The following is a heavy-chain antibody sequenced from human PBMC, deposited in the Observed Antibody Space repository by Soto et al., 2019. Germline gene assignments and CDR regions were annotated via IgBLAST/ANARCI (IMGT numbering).Heavy chain of an antibody. V-gene: IGHV4-30-2*01. CDR1: GGPISSGGYS. CDR3: ARGMTTVTTLDY. J-gene: IGHJ4*02. Sequence: SETLSLTCAVSGGPISSGGYSWSWIRQPPGKGLEWIGYIYHSGSTYYNPSLKSRVTISVDRSKNQFSLKLSSVTAADTAVYYCARGMTTVTTLDYWGQGTLVTSPQ. D-gene: IGHD4-17*01. CDR2: IYHSGST.